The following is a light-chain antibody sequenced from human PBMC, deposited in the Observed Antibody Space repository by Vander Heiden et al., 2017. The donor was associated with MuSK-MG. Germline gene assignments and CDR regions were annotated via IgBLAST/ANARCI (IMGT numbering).Light chain of an antibody. J-gene: IGLJ1*01. CDR2: DVN. CDR3: NSYTSSSTHV. V-gene: IGLV2-14*03. CDR1: SSDVGGYNF. Sequence: QSALTQPASVSGSPGQSITISCTGTSSDVGGYNFVSWYQQHPGKAPKLMIYDVNNRPSGVSNRFSGSKSGNTASLTISGLQAEDEADYYCNSYTSSSTHVFGTGTKVTVL.